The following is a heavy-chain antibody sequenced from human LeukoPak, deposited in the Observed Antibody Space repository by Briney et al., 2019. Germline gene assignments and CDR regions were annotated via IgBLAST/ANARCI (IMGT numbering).Heavy chain of an antibody. CDR1: GFTFSNYA. V-gene: IGHV3-23*01. D-gene: IGHD3-10*01. CDR3: AKSGFGESASYNWFDP. J-gene: IGHJ5*02. Sequence: QPGGSLRLSCAASGFTFSNYAMSWVRQAPGKGLEWASGISGSSGSTYYADSVKGRFTISRDNSKNTLYLQMNSLRAEDTAVYYCAKSGFGESASYNWFDPWGQGTLVTVSS. CDR2: ISGSSGST.